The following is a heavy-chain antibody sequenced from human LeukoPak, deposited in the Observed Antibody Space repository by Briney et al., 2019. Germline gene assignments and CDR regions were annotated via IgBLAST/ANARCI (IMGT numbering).Heavy chain of an antibody. Sequence: SETLSLTCTVSGDSISSTDYYWGWIRQPPGKGLEWIGNIYYSGSAYYNPSLKSRVSISVDTSKNQFSLRLRSVTAADTAVYYCATHSSGYFFVFDYWGQGTLVTVSS. J-gene: IGHJ4*02. CDR2: IYYSGSA. CDR1: GDSISSTDYY. D-gene: IGHD3-22*01. CDR3: ATHSSGYFFVFDY. V-gene: IGHV4-39*07.